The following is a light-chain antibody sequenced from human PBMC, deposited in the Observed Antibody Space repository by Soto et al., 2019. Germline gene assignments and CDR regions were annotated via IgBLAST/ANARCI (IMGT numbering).Light chain of an antibody. J-gene: IGKJ1*01. Sequence: EIVMTQSPATLSVSPGERAPLSCRASQSVRGNYLAWYQQKPGQAPRLLIYGASSRATGIPDRFSGSGSGTDFTLTISRLEPEDFAVYYCQQYGSSRTFGQGTKVDIK. CDR1: QSVRGNY. CDR2: GAS. CDR3: QQYGSSRT. V-gene: IGKV3-20*01.